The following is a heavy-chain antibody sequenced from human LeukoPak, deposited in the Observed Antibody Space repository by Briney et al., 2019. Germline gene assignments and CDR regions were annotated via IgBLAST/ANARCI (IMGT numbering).Heavy chain of an antibody. CDR1: GFTFSSYE. J-gene: IGHJ6*03. CDR3: ARVEYSYGFSYYYYMDV. CDR2: ISSSGSTI. V-gene: IGHV3-48*03. D-gene: IGHD5-18*01. Sequence: GGSLRLSCAASGFTFSSYEMNWVRQAPGKGLEWVSYISSSGSTIYYADSVKGRFTISRDNAKNSLYLQMNSLRAEDTAVYYCARVEYSYGFSYYYYMDVWGKGTTVTISS.